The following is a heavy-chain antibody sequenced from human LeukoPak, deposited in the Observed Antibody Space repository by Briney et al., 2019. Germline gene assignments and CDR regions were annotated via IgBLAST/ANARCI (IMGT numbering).Heavy chain of an antibody. CDR1: GFTFTSSA. D-gene: IGHD3-22*01. V-gene: IGHV1-58*01. J-gene: IGHJ4*02. CDR3: AAVKATMIAMHYFDY. Sequence: TSVKVSCKASGFTFTSSAVQWVRQARGQRLEWIGWIVVGSGNTNYAQKFQERVTITRDMSTSTAYMELSSLRSEDTAVYYCAAVKATMIAMHYFDYWGQGTLVTVSS. CDR2: IVVGSGNT.